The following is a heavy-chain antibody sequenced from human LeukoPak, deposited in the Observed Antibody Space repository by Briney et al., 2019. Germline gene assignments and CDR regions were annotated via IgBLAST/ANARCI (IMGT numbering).Heavy chain of an antibody. CDR2: IYYSGST. CDR3: ARDPGPRIRLWLRPFSYDI. D-gene: IGHD5-18*01. V-gene: IGHV4-59*01. Sequence: SETLSLTCTVSGGSISSYYWSWIRQPPGKGLEWIGYIYYSGSTNYNPSLKSRVTISVDTSKNQFSLKLSSVTAADTAVYYCARDPGPRIRLWLRPFSYDIWGQGTMVTVSS. CDR1: GGSISSYY. J-gene: IGHJ3*02.